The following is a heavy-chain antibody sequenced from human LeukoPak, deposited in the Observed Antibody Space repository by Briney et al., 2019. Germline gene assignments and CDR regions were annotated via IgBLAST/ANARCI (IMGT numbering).Heavy chain of an antibody. V-gene: IGHV1-18*01. D-gene: IGHD2-2*01. J-gene: IGHJ6*02. CDR2: ISAYNGNT. CDR1: GYTFTSYG. CDR3: ARIVVVPAASIYYGMDV. Sequence: ASVKVSCKASGYTFTSYGITWVRQAPGQGLEWMGWISAYNGNTNYAQKFQGRVTITTDTSTSTAYMELRSLRSDDTAVYYCARIVVVPAASIYYGMDVWGQATTVTVSS.